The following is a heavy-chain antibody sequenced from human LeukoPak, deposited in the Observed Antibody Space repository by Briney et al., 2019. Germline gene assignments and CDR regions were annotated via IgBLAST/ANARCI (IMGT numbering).Heavy chain of an antibody. CDR1: GGSISSGSYY. CDR3: ARELRITIFGVAVYYMDV. V-gene: IGHV4-61*02. J-gene: IGHJ6*03. CDR2: IYTSGST. D-gene: IGHD3-3*01. Sequence: SQTLSLTCTVSGGSISSGSYYWSWIRQPAGKGLEWIGRIYTSGSTNYNPSLKSRVTISVDTSKNQFSLKLSPVTAADTAVYYCARELRITIFGVAVYYMDVWGKGTTVTVSS.